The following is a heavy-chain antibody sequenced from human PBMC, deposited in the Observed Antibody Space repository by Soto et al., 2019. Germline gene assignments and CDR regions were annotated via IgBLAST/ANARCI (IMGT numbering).Heavy chain of an antibody. V-gene: IGHV3-30*18. CDR3: AKGSPQTGSSPFDY. Sequence: GGSLRLSCAASGFTFSSYGMHWVRQAPGKGLEWVAVISYDGSNKYYADSVKGRFTISRDNSKNTLYLQMNGLRAEDTAVYYCAKGSPQTGSSPFDYWGQGTLVTVSS. CDR2: ISYDGSNK. D-gene: IGHD7-27*01. J-gene: IGHJ4*02. CDR1: GFTFSSYG.